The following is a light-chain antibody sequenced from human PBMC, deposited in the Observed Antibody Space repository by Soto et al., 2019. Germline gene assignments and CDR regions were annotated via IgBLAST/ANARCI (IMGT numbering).Light chain of an antibody. V-gene: IGKV3-15*01. Sequence: EIVMTQSPATLSVSPGERATLSCRASQSISSNFAWYQQKPGQAPSLLLYGASTRATGIPARFSGSGSGTDFTLTISSLQSEDFAVYYCHQYNNWPPGTFGQGNKLEIK. CDR1: QSISSN. CDR2: GAS. J-gene: IGKJ2*02. CDR3: HQYNNWPPGT.